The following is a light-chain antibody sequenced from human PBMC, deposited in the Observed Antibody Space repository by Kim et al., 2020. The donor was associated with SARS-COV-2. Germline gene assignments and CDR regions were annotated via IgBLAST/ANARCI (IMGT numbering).Light chain of an antibody. Sequence: VSPGQKASITGSGDKLGDKYACWYQQKPGQSPVLVIYQHSKRPSGIPERFSGSNSGNTATLTISGTQAMDEADYYCQAWDSSNYVFGTGTKVTVL. CDR1: KLGDKY. CDR2: QHS. J-gene: IGLJ1*01. V-gene: IGLV3-1*01. CDR3: QAWDSSNYV.